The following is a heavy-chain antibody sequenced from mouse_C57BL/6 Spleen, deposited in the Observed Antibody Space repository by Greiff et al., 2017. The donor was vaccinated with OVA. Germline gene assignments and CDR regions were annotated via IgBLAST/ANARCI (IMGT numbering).Heavy chain of an antibody. CDR2: ISDGGSYT. D-gene: IGHD3-1*01. J-gene: IGHJ4*01. Sequence: EVQGVESGGGLVKPGGSLKLSCAASGFTFSSYAMSWVRQTPEKRLEWVATISDGGSYTYYPDNVKGRFTISRDNAKNNLYLQMSHLKSEDTAMYYCASSGTNYAMDYWGQGTSVTVSS. V-gene: IGHV5-4*01. CDR1: GFTFSSYA. CDR3: ASSGTNYAMDY.